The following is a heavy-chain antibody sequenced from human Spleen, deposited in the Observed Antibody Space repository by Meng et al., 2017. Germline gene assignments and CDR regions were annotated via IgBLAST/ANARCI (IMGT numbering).Heavy chain of an antibody. CDR2: INTYTGKT. J-gene: IGHJ4*02. CDR3: VTRGNPYLNC. V-gene: IGHV1-18*01. Sequence: QCQLVQSGAEVKKPGASVKVSCDASGYTLSRDGFSWFRQAPGQGLEWLGWINTYTGKTDYAQKFQGRVILTTDTFTNTAYMELRSLGSDDTAVYYCVTRGNPYLNCWGQGTLVTVSS. D-gene: IGHD2-2*01. CDR1: GYTLSRDG.